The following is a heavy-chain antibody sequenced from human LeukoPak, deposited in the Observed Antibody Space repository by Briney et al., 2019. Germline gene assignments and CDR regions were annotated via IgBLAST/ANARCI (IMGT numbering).Heavy chain of an antibody. V-gene: IGHV4-30-4*08. D-gene: IGHD6-6*01. J-gene: IGHJ4*02. Sequence: SQTLSLTCTVSGGSISSGDYYWSWIRQPPGKGLEWIGYIYYSGSTYYNPSLKSRVTISVDTSKNQFSLKVRSVTAADTAVYYCAREGSATARPFVSNDYWGQGTLVTVSS. CDR3: AREGSATARPFVSNDY. CDR1: GGSISSGDYY. CDR2: IYYSGST.